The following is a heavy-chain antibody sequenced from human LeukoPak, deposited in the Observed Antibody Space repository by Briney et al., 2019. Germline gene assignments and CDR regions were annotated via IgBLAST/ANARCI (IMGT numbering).Heavy chain of an antibody. CDR1: GYTFTSYA. CDR3: ARSYYYGSGSYYNWDHDAFDI. CDR2: INAGNGNT. J-gene: IGHJ3*02. Sequence: GASVKVSCKASGYTFTSYAMHWVRQAPGQRLEWMGWINAGNGNTKYSQEFQGRVTITRDTSASTAYMELSSLRSEDMAVYYCARSYYYGSGSYYNWDHDAFDIWGQGTMVTVSS. D-gene: IGHD3-10*01. V-gene: IGHV1-3*03.